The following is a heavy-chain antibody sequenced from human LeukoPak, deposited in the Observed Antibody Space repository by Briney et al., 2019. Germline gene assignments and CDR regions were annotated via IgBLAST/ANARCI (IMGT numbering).Heavy chain of an antibody. CDR2: INHSGST. CDR1: GGSFSGYY. J-gene: IGHJ5*02. Sequence: SETLSLTCAVYGGSFSGYYWSWIRQPPGKGLEWIGEINHSGSTNYNPSLKSRVTISVDTSRNQFSLKLSSVTAADTAVYYCASEVYYGSGSRSNWFDPWGQGTLVTVSS. D-gene: IGHD3-10*01. CDR3: ASEVYYGSGSRSNWFDP. V-gene: IGHV4-34*01.